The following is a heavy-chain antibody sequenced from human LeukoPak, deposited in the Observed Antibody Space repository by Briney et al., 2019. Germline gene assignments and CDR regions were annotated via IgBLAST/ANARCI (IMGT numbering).Heavy chain of an antibody. CDR3: AKRRTHIVVVPAAIGAFDI. D-gene: IGHD2-2*01. V-gene: IGHV3-23*01. J-gene: IGHJ3*02. Sequence: PGGSLRLSCAASGFTFSSYAMSWVRQAPGKGLEWVSAISGSGGSTYYADSVKGRFTISRDNSKNTLYLQMNSLRAEDTAVYYFAKRRTHIVVVPAAIGAFDIWGQGAMVTVSS. CDR2: ISGSGGST. CDR1: GFTFSSYA.